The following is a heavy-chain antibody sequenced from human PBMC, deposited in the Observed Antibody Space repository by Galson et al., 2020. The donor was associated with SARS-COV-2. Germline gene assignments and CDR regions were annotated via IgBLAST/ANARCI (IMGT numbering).Heavy chain of an antibody. J-gene: IGHJ6*03. V-gene: IGHV4-34*01. D-gene: IGHD2-2*01. CDR1: GGSFSGSY. Sequence: SKTLSLTCAASGGSFSGSYWSWIRQAPGKGLAWTGAITHGASTHYNPSPTRRVTLTVDTSKTQFSLKLMSVTAADTAVYYCARGHRGVVPSPVLGLGPYYFYFYMDVGGKGTTVTVSS. CDR2: ITHGAST. CDR3: ARGHRGVVPSPVLGLGPYYFYFYMDV.